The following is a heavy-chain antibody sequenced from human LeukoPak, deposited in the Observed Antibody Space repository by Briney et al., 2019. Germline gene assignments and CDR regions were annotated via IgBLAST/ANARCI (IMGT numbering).Heavy chain of an antibody. V-gene: IGHV4-61*02. CDR2: IYTSGST. CDR3: ARVSLGDSSGYYLLNYFDY. J-gene: IGHJ4*02. CDR1: GGSISSGSYY. D-gene: IGHD3-22*01. Sequence: SQTLSLTCTVSGGSISSGSYYWSWIRQPAGKGLEWIGRIYTSGSTNYNPSLKSRVTISVDTSKNQFYLKLSSVTAADTAVYYCARVSLGDSSGYYLLNYFDYWGQGTLVTVSS.